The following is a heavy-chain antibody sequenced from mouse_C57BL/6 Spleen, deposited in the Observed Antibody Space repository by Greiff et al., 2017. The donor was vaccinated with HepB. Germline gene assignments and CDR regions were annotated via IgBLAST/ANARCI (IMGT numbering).Heavy chain of an antibody. V-gene: IGHV1-4*01. CDR3: ARHGSPYAMDY. J-gene: IGHJ4*01. Sequence: QVQLQQSGAELARPGASVKMSCKASGYTFTSYTMPWVKQRPGQGLEWIGYINPSSGYTKYNQKFKDKATLTADKSSSTAYMQLSSLTSEDSAVYYCARHGSPYAMDYWGQGTSVTVSS. CDR2: INPSSGYT. CDR1: GYTFTSYT. D-gene: IGHD1-1*01.